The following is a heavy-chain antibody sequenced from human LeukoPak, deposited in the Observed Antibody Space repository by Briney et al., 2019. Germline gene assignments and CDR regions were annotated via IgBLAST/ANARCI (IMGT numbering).Heavy chain of an antibody. Sequence: GESLKISCKGSGYSFTSYWIGWVRQMPGKGLEWMGIISPGDSDTRYSPSFQGQVTISADKSISTAYLQWSSLKASDTAMYYCARRRGYSYGYGVNWFDPWGQGTLVTVSS. CDR1: GYSFTSYW. CDR3: ARRRGYSYGYGVNWFDP. CDR2: ISPGDSDT. V-gene: IGHV5-51*01. D-gene: IGHD5-18*01. J-gene: IGHJ5*02.